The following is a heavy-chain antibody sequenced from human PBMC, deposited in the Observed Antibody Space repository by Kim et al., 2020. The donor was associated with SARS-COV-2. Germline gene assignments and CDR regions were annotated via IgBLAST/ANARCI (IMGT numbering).Heavy chain of an antibody. Sequence: GGSLRLSCAASGFTFSSYWMHWVRQAPGRGLVWVSGINSEGSTTTYADSVKGRFTISRDNVKNTLYLQMNSLRAEDTDVYYCATSRTYDYWGQGTLVTVSS. CDR2: INSEGSTT. V-gene: IGHV3-74*01. CDR3: ATSRTYDY. J-gene: IGHJ4*02. D-gene: IGHD2-2*01. CDR1: GFTFSSYW.